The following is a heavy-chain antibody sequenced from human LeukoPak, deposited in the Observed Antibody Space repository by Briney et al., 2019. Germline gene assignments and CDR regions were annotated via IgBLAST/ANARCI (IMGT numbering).Heavy chain of an antibody. CDR2: INSDGGNT. CDR3: ARGDPLGNY. V-gene: IGHV3-74*01. CDR1: GFTFRTSW. J-gene: IGHJ4*02. D-gene: IGHD7-27*01. Sequence: GGSLKLSCSASGFTFRTSWMHWVRQGPGKGLLWVAHINSDGGNTAYADSVKGRFTISRDNAKSTLYLQMNSLRSEDTAVYYCARGDPLGNYWGQGTLVTVSS.